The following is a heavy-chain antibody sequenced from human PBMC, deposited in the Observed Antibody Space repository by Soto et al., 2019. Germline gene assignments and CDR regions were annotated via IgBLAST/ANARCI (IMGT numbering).Heavy chain of an antibody. CDR2: IKSKTDGGTT. V-gene: IGHV3-15*07. D-gene: IGHD3-22*01. Sequence: GGSLRLSCAASGFTFSNAWMNWVRQAPGKGLEWVGRIKSKTDGGTTDYAAPVKGRFTISRDDSKNTLYLQMNSLKTEDTAVYYCTTDRPYYYDSSGYPGRLDYWGQGTLVTVSS. J-gene: IGHJ4*02. CDR3: TTDRPYYYDSSGYPGRLDY. CDR1: GFTFSNAW.